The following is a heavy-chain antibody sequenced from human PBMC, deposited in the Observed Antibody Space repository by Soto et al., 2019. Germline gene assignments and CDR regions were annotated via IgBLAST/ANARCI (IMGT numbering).Heavy chain of an antibody. CDR2: ISGSGGTT. V-gene: IGHV3-23*01. D-gene: IGHD1-1*01. Sequence: GGSLRLSCPASASSFSSYATSWVRQAPGKWLEWVSAISGSGGTTDYAAPVKGRFTISRDDSKNTLYLQMNSLKTEDTAVYYGFRYALDYWGQGTLVTVSS. CDR3: FRYALDY. J-gene: IGHJ4*02. CDR1: ASSFSSYA.